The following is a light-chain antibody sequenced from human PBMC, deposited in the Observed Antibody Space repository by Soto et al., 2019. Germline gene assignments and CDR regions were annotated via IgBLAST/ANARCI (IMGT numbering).Light chain of an antibody. CDR3: AASHSSLSLVL. J-gene: IGLJ2*01. V-gene: IGLV1-51*01. CDR2: DDN. Sequence: QSVLTQPPSVSAAPGETVTISCSGSSSNIGKNYVSWYQQFPRTAPRLLIYDDNKRPSGIPDRFSGSNSGTSATLGITGLQTGDEAEYYCAASHSSLSLVLFGGGTQLTLL. CDR1: SSNIGKNY.